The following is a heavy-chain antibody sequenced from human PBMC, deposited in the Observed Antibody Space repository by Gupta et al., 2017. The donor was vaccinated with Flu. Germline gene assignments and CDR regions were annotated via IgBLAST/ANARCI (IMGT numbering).Heavy chain of an antibody. D-gene: IGHD1-26*01. Sequence: QLQLQESGPGLVKPSETLSLTCTVSGGSISSSSYYWGWIRQPPGKGLEWMGSIYYSGSTYYNPSLKSRVTISVDTSKNQFSLKLSSVTAADTAVYYCARLGYSGSYYIDYWGQGTLVTVSS. J-gene: IGHJ4*02. CDR1: GGSISSSSYY. V-gene: IGHV4-39*01. CDR2: IYYSGST. CDR3: ARLGYSGSYYIDY.